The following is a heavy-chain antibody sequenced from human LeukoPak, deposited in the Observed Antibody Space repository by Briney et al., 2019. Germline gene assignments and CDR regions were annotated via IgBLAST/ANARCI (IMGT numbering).Heavy chain of an antibody. V-gene: IGHV5-51*01. CDR1: GYRFTNYW. J-gene: IGHJ5*02. CDR2: IYPGYSDG. D-gene: IGHD6-13*01. CDR3: VRFALSSSLDH. Sequence: PGESLKISCKGSGYRFTNYWIGWVRQVPGKGLEWMGLIYPGYSDGKYSPSFQGQVTLSVDASISTAYLQLSGLRASDTAIYYCVRFALSSSLDHWGQGTLVTVSS.